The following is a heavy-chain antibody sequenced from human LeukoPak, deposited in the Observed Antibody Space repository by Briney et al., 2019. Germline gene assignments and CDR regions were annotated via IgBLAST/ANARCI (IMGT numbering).Heavy chain of an antibody. CDR2: IYYNGNT. J-gene: IGHJ6*02. D-gene: IGHD1-26*01. CDR1: DGSINSYY. Sequence: SETLSLTCSVSDGSINSYYWNWIRRPPGKGLEWIGYIYYNGNTNYSPSLKSRVTMSVDTSKNLFSLKVSSVTTADTAVYYCARGRSNYYGMDAWGQGTTVTVSS. CDR3: ARGRSNYYGMDA. V-gene: IGHV4-59*01.